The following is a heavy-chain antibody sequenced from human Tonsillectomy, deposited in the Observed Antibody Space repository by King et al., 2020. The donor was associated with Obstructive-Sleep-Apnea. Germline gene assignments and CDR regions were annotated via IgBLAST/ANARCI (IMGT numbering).Heavy chain of an antibody. CDR2: ITYNGSNK. CDR3: AKVTDCSVPGDN. CDR1: GFTFSSYG. V-gene: IGHV3-30*18. D-gene: IGHD2-21*01. Sequence: VQLVESGGGVVQPGRSLRLSCAASGFTFSSYGMNWVRQAPGKGLEWVAVITYNGSNKYYADSVKGRFTISRDNSKNTLYLQMNSQRAEDTAVYYCAKVTDCSVPGDNCGQGKLVTVSS. J-gene: IGHJ4*02.